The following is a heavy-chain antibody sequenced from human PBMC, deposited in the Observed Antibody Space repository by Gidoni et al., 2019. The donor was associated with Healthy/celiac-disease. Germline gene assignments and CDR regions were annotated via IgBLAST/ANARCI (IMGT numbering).Heavy chain of an antibody. V-gene: IGHV4-38-2*01. CDR2: IYHSGST. CDR3: ARVDQLERLSCYFDY. J-gene: IGHJ4*02. Sequence: QVQLQESGPGLVKPSETLPLTCAVSGYSISSGYYWGWIRQPPGKGLEWIGSIYHSGSTYYNPSLKSLGTISVDTSKNQFSLKLSSVTAADTAVYYCARVDQLERLSCYFDYWGQGTLVTVSS. CDR1: GYSISSGYY. D-gene: IGHD1-1*01.